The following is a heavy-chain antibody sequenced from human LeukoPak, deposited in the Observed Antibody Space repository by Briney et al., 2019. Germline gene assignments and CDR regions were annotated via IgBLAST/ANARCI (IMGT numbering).Heavy chain of an antibody. CDR2: INPNSGGT. CDR3: ARLLYSGYENFDY. J-gene: IGHJ4*02. Sequence: ASVKVSCKASGYTFTGYYMHWVRQAPGQGLEWMGWINPNSGGTNYAQKFQGRVTMTRDTSISTAYMELSRLRSDDTAMYYCARLLYSGYENFDYWGQGTLVTVSS. CDR1: GYTFTGYY. V-gene: IGHV1-2*02. D-gene: IGHD5-12*01.